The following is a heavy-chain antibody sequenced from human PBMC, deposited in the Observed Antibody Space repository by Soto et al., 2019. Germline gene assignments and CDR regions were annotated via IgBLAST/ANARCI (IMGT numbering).Heavy chain of an antibody. CDR3: ARGANYDSSGYPYGMDV. CDR1: GGSISSGDYY. CDR2: IYYSGST. V-gene: IGHV4-30-4*01. Sequence: SETLSLTCTVSGGSISSGDYYWSWIRQPPGKGLEWIGYIYYSGSTYYNPSLKSRVTISVDTSKNQFSLKLSSVTAADTAVYYCARGANYDSSGYPYGMDVWGQGTTVTVSS. J-gene: IGHJ6*02. D-gene: IGHD3-22*01.